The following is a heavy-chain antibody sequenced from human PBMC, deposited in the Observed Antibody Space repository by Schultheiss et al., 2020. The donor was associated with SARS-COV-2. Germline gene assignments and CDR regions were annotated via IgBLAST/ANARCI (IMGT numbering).Heavy chain of an antibody. CDR3: ARGVVVPAAIIEDYYYMDV. J-gene: IGHJ6*03. D-gene: IGHD2-2*02. Sequence: GGSLRLSCAASGFTVSSNYMSWVRQAPGKGLEWVSVIYSGGSTYYADSVKGRFTISRHNSKNTPYLQMNSLRAEDTAVYYCARGVVVPAAIIEDYYYMDVWGKGTTVTVSS. V-gene: IGHV3-53*04. CDR1: GFTVSSNY. CDR2: IYSGGST.